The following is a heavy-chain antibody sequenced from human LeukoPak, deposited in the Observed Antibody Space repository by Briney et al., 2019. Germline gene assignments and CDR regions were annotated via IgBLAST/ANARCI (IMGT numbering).Heavy chain of an antibody. Sequence: GASVKVSCKASGYTFTVYYMHWVRQAPGQGLEWMGRINPNSGGTNYAQKFQGRVTMTRDTSISTAYMELSRLRSDDTAVYYCARDLTGTTRSVNYWGQGTLVTVSS. CDR2: INPNSGGT. D-gene: IGHD1-1*01. J-gene: IGHJ4*02. CDR1: GYTFTVYY. CDR3: ARDLTGTTRSVNY. V-gene: IGHV1-2*06.